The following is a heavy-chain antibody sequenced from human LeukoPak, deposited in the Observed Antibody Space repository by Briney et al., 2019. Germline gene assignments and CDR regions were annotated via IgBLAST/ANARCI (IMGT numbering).Heavy chain of an antibody. D-gene: IGHD1-26*01. V-gene: IGHV1-69*05. J-gene: IGHJ4*02. CDR3: ARLLGATPIDY. Sequence: ASVKVSRKASGGTFSSYAISWVRQAPGQGLEWMGGIIPIFGTANYAQKFQGRVTITTDESTSTAYMELSSLRSEDTAVYYCARLLGATPIDYWGQGTLVTVSS. CDR1: GGTFSSYA. CDR2: IIPIFGTA.